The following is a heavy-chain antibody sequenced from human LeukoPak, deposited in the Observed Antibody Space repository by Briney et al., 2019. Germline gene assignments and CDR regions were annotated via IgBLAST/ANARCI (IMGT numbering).Heavy chain of an antibody. CDR1: GGSISSGDYY. CDR2: IYYSGST. CDR3: ASTIVVDLGFDP. V-gene: IGHV4-30-4*01. J-gene: IGHJ5*02. Sequence: SETLSLTCTVSGGSISSGDYYWSWIRQPPGKGLEWIRYIYYSGSTYYNPSLKSRVTISVDTSKNQFSLKLSSVTAADTAVYYCASTIVVDLGFDPWGQGTLVTVSS. D-gene: IGHD2-2*01.